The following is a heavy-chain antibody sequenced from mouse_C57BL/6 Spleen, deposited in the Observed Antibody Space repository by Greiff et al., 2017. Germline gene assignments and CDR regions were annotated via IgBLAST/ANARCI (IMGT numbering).Heavy chain of an antibody. V-gene: IGHV1-85*01. CDR1: GYTFTSYD. Sequence: QVQLQQSGPELVKPGASVKLSCKASGYTFTSYDINWVKQRPGQGLEWIGWIYSRDGSTKYNEKFKGKATLTVDTASSTAYMELHSLKSEDTAVYFCARERTTVGPFAYWGQGTLVTVSA. CDR3: ARERTTVGPFAY. J-gene: IGHJ3*01. CDR2: IYSRDGST. D-gene: IGHD1-1*01.